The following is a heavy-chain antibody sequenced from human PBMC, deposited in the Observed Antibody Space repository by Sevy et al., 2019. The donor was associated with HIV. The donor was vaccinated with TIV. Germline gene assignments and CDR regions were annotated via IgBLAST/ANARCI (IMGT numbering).Heavy chain of an antibody. Sequence: ASVKVSCKASGYTFTSCTLHWVRQAPGHRLEWMGWINPGNDYTKYSQKFQGRVTITRDTSASTAYMELSSLRSEDTAVYYCARVSYCDSGGYLEPLGYWGQGTQVTVSS. CDR3: ARVSYCDSGGYLEPLGY. J-gene: IGHJ4*02. CDR2: INPGNDYT. D-gene: IGHD3-22*01. CDR1: GYTFTSCT. V-gene: IGHV1-3*01.